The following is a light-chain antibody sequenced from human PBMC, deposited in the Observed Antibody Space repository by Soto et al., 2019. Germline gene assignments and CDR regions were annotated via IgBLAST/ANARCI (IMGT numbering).Light chain of an antibody. CDR2: GAS. CDR3: QQYNNWWT. CDR1: QRVSSN. Sequence: IVMTQSPATLSVSPGERATLSCRASQRVSSNLAWYQQKPGQAPRLLIYGASMRATGIPARFSGSGSGTEFTLTISSLQSEDFAVYYCQQYNNWWTFGQGTKVEIK. V-gene: IGKV3-15*01. J-gene: IGKJ1*01.